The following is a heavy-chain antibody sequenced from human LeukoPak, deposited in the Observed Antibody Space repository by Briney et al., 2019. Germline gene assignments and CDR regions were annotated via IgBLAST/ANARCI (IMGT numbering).Heavy chain of an antibody. Sequence: SETLSLTCAVYGGSFSRYYWTWIRQPPGKGLEWIGEINHSGSANYNPSLKSRVTISIDTSKNQFSLKLTSVTAADTAVYYCAKQTGSGLFILPGGQGTLVTVSS. V-gene: IGHV4-34*01. D-gene: IGHD3/OR15-3a*01. CDR3: AKQTGSGLFILP. J-gene: IGHJ4*02. CDR2: INHSGSA. CDR1: GGSFSRYY.